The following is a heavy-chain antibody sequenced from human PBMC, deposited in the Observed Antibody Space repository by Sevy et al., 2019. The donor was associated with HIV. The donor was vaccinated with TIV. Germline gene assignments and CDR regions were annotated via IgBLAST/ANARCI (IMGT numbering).Heavy chain of an antibody. D-gene: IGHD2-2*01. CDR2: FYTSGGT. CDR3: AGESGDCSSTSCYEGVFDY. Sequence: SETLSLTCTVSGGSISSGNYYWSWIRQPAGKGLEWIGRFYTSGGTNYNPSLKSRVTISVDTSKNQFSLKLSSVTAAETAVYYCAGESGDCSSTSCYEGVFDYWGQGTLVTVSS. J-gene: IGHJ4*02. CDR1: GGSISSGNYY. V-gene: IGHV4-61*02.